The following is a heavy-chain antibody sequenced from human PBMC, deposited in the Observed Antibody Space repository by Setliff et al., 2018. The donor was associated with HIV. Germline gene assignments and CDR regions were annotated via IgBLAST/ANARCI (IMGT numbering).Heavy chain of an antibody. J-gene: IGHJ5*02. D-gene: IGHD6-19*01. CDR3: AKDLYASGWYNYFDP. V-gene: IGHV3-30*02. CDR1: GFTFSNYA. Sequence: GGSLRLSCAVSGFTFSNYAMNWVRQAPGKGLEWVAMIHSEASKQYYSDSVRGRCTVSRDNSIDTVYLQIDHLRTEDTAMYYCAKDLYASGWYNYFDPWGQGTLVTVSS. CDR2: IHSEASKQ.